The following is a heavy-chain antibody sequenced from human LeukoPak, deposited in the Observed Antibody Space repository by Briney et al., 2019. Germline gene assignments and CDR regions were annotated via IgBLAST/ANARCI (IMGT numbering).Heavy chain of an antibody. CDR1: GYTFTTYD. D-gene: IGHD3-22*01. J-gene: IGHJ5*02. V-gene: IGHV1-8*01. CDR2: VNPNSGNT. Sequence: ASVRVSCKASGYTFTTYDTNWVRQAPGQGLEWMGWVNPNSGNTRYAQQFRGKVTMTRDTSISTAYLELSSLKSEDTAVYYCARSLSYYDGIGFVEWFDPWGQGTLVTVSS. CDR3: ARSLSYYDGIGFVEWFDP.